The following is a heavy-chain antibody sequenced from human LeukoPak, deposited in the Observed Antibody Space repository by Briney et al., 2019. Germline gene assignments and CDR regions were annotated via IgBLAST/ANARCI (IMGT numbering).Heavy chain of an antibody. D-gene: IGHD3-3*01. J-gene: IGHJ3*02. V-gene: IGHV7-4-1*02. Sequence: ASVKVSCKASGYTFTSYAMNWVRQAPGQGLEWMGWINTNTGNPTYAQGFTGRFVFSLDTSVSTAYLQISSLKAEDTAVYYCARDRRFLEWMNDAFDIWGQGTMVTVSS. CDR2: INTNTGNP. CDR1: GYTFTSYA. CDR3: ARDRRFLEWMNDAFDI.